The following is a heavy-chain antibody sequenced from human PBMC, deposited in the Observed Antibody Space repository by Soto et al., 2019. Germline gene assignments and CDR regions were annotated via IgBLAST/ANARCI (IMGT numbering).Heavy chain of an antibody. CDR1: GYTFTSYG. J-gene: IGHJ4*02. CDR2: ISAYNGNT. CDR3: GRGSGSYYNSPFDY. D-gene: IGHD3-10*01. V-gene: IGHV1-18*01. Sequence: ASVKVSCKASGYTFTSYGISWVRQAPGQGLEWTGWISAYNGNTNYAQKLQGRVTMTTDTSTSTAYMELRSLRSDDTAVYYCGRGSGSYYNSPFDYWGQGTLVTVSS.